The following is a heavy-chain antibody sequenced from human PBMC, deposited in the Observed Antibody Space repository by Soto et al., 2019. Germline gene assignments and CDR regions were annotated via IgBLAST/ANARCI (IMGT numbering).Heavy chain of an antibody. V-gene: IGHV1-2*02. Sequence: QVQLVQSGAEVKKPGASVKVSCKASGYTFTGYQMHWVRQAPGQGLEWMGWINPNSGGTNYAQKFQGMVTMTRDTSITTAYMDLNRLTSDDTAVYYCARGQYIVSPENWGQGTLVSVSS. D-gene: IGHD2-21*01. CDR2: INPNSGGT. CDR3: ARGQYIVSPEN. J-gene: IGHJ4*02. CDR1: GYTFTGYQ.